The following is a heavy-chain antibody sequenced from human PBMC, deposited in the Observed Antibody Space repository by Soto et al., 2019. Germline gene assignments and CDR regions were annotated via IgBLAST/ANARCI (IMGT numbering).Heavy chain of an antibody. V-gene: IGHV3-23*01. CDR2: ISGSGGST. D-gene: IGHD6-13*01. CDR3: AKDRSSSWYRDAFDI. J-gene: IGHJ3*02. Sequence: HPGGSLRLSCAASGFTFSSYAMSWVRQAPGKGLEWVSAISGSGGSTYYADSVKGRFTISRDNYKNTLYLQMNSLRAEYMAVYYCAKDRSSSWYRDAFDIWGQGTMVTVSS. CDR1: GFTFSSYA.